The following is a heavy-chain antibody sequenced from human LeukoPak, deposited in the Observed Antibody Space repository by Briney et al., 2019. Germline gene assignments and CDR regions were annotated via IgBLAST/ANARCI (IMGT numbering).Heavy chain of an antibody. CDR3: AKGDGFWSGGETY. D-gene: IGHD3-3*01. Sequence: GGSLRLSCAASGFTFSSYAMSWVRQAPGKGLEWVSAISGSGGSTYYADSVKGRFTISRDNSKNTQYLQMNSLRAEDTAVYYCAKGDGFWSGGETYWGQGTLVTVSS. CDR2: ISGSGGST. J-gene: IGHJ4*02. CDR1: GFTFSSYA. V-gene: IGHV3-23*01.